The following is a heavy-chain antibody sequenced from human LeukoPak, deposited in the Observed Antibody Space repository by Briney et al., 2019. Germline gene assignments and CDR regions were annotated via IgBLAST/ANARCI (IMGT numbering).Heavy chain of an antibody. CDR1: GGSISSYY. V-gene: IGHV4-4*07. Sequence: SETLSLTCTVSGGSISSYYWSWIRQPAGKGLEWIGRIYTSGSTNYNPSLKSRVTISVDTSKNQFSLKLSSVTAADTAVYYCARGNVDTAMVTGYYYYYGMDVWGQGTTVTVSS. D-gene: IGHD5-18*01. J-gene: IGHJ6*02. CDR2: IYTSGST. CDR3: ARGNVDTAMVTGYYYYYGMDV.